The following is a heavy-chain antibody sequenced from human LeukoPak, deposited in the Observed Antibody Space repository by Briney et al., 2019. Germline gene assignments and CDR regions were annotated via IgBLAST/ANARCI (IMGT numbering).Heavy chain of an antibody. V-gene: IGHV3-74*01. CDR1: GFTFSSYR. CDR2: INSDGSST. J-gene: IGHJ4*02. Sequence: SGGSLRLSCAASGFTFSSYRMHWVRQAPGKGLVWVSRINSDGSSTSYADSVKGRFTISRDNAKNTLYLQMNSLRAEDTAVYYCARVAPYSSSWYAVDYWGQGTLVTVSS. CDR3: ARVAPYSSSWYAVDY. D-gene: IGHD6-13*01.